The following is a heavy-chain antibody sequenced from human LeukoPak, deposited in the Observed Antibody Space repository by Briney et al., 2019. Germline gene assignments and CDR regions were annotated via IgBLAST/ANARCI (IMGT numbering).Heavy chain of an antibody. V-gene: IGHV4-59*01. J-gene: IGHJ3*02. Sequence: SGTLSLTCTVSGASISTYYWSWIRQPPGKGLEWIGYIYYTGRTNYNPSLKSRVTISVDTSKNQFSLKLSSVTAADTAVYYCARDPGYYDISGAFDIWGQGTMVTVSS. CDR3: ARDPGYYDISGAFDI. CDR2: IYYTGRT. D-gene: IGHD3-9*01. CDR1: GASISTYY.